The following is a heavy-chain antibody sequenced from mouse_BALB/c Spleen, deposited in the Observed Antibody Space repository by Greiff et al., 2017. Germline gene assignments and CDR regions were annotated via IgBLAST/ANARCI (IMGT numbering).Heavy chain of an antibody. CDR3: ARNLYGNYDWFAY. D-gene: IGHD2-1*01. Sequence: VQGVESGPGLVQPSQSLSITCTVSGFSLTSYGVHWVRQSPGKGLEWLGVIWSGGSTDYNAAFISRLSISKDNSKSQVFFKMNSLQANDTAIYYCARNLYGNYDWFAYWGQGTLVTVSA. CDR1: GFSLTSYG. V-gene: IGHV2-2*02. J-gene: IGHJ3*01. CDR2: IWSGGST.